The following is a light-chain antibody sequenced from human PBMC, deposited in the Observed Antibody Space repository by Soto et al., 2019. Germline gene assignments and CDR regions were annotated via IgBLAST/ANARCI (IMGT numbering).Light chain of an antibody. CDR3: QQYNTYWT. J-gene: IGKJ1*01. V-gene: IGKV1-5*03. CDR1: QSISNW. CDR2: KAS. Sequence: DIPMTQSPSTLSASVGDRVTITCRASQSISNWLAWYQQKPGKAPKVLIYKASILESGVPSRFSGSGSGTEFTLTLSSLQPDDFATYYCQQYNTYWTFGQGTKVDIK.